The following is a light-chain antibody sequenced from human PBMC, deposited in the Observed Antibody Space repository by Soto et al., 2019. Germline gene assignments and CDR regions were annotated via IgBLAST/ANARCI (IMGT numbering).Light chain of an antibody. V-gene: IGKV3-11*01. Sequence: DIVLTQSPGTLSLSPGERATLSCRASQSVGSIYLAWYQQKRGQAPRLLIYDAYNRATGIPARFSGSGSGTDFTLTISSLEPEDFAVYYCQQRSNWPPITFGQGTRLEIK. CDR2: DAY. J-gene: IGKJ5*01. CDR3: QQRSNWPPIT. CDR1: QSVGSIY.